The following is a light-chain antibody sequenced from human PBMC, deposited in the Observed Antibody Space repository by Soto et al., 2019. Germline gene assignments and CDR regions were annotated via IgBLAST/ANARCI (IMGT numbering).Light chain of an antibody. J-gene: IGLJ2*01. CDR2: DVN. V-gene: IGLV2-14*03. Sequence: QSALTQPASVSGSPGQSIAIACIGTSSDVGAYNYVSWYQQHPGKAPKLVIYDVNNRPSGVSNRFSGSKSGKTSSLFISGVQAEYEADYDCGSYTTSGPVVCGGGTTLTVL. CDR3: GSYTTSGPVV. CDR1: SSDVGAYNY.